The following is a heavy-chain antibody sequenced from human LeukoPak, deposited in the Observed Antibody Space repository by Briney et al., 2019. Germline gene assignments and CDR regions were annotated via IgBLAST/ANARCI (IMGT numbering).Heavy chain of an antibody. D-gene: IGHD6-19*01. CDR1: GFTFSSYG. V-gene: IGHV3-30*18. Sequence: PGGSLRLSCAASGFTFSSYGMHWVRQAPGKGLEWVAVISYDGSNKYYADSVKGRFTISRDNSKNTLYLQMNSLRAEDTAVYYCAKLADSSGWYLLDYWGQGTLVTVSS. J-gene: IGHJ4*02. CDR3: AKLADSSGWYLLDY. CDR2: ISYDGSNK.